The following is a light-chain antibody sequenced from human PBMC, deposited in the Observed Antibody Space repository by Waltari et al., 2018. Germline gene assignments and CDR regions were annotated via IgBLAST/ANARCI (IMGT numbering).Light chain of an antibody. Sequence: QSILTQPPSASGTPGQRVTISCSGTSPNLGNNVVNCYQQVLGTAPKLLIYRNDLRPSGVPDRFSASKSGTSASLAISGLQSEDEAEYYCASWDDSLNGHWVFGGGTKVTVL. CDR1: SPNLGNNV. V-gene: IGLV1-44*01. J-gene: IGLJ3*02. CDR3: ASWDDSLNGHWV. CDR2: RND.